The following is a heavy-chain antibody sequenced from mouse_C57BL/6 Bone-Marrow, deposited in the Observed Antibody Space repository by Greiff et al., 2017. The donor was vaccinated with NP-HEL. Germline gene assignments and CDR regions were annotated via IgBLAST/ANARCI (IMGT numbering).Heavy chain of an antibody. D-gene: IGHD1-1*02. CDR2: IYPGGGYT. J-gene: IGHJ2*01. Sequence: VQLQQSGAELVRPGTSVKMSCKASGYTFTNYWIGWAKQRPGHGLEWIGDIYPGGGYTNYNEKFKGKATLTADKSSSTAYMQFSSLTSEDSAIYYCARGIGNYLDYWGQGTTLTVSS. CDR1: GYTFTNYW. CDR3: ARGIGNYLDY. V-gene: IGHV1-63*01.